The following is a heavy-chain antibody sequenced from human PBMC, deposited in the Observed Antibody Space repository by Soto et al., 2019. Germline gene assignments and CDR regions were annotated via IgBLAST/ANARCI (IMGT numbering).Heavy chain of an antibody. V-gene: IGHV3-23*01. J-gene: IGHJ4*02. CDR1: GFTFSDSV. CDR2: ISGDGRT. D-gene: IGHD3-22*01. Sequence: EWQLLGSGGGLVQPGGSLRLSCVASGFTFSDSVMTWVRQAPGKGLEWVSAISGDGRTHYASSMVGRFSISRDNSKNTLYLQMSSLRAEDTAAYYFVKWHTSNFDSLPFTGFDYWGQGTQVTVSS. CDR3: VKWHTSNFDSLPFTGFDY.